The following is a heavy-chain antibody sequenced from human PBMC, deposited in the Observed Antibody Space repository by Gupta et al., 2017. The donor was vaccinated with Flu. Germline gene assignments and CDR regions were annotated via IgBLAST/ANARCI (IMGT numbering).Heavy chain of an antibody. J-gene: IGHJ5*02. CDR3: AKSRLRLLTRNDWFDP. CDR2: ISGSGGST. CDR1: YA. V-gene: IGHV3-23*01. Sequence: YAMSWVRQAPGKGLEWVSAISGSGGSTYYADSVKGRFTISRDNSKNTLYLQMNSLRAEDTAVYYCAKSRLRLLTRNDWFDPWGQGTLVTVSS. D-gene: IGHD1-1*01.